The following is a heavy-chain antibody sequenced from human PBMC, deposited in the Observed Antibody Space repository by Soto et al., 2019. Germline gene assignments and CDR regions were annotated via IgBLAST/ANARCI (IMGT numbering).Heavy chain of an antibody. D-gene: IGHD1-26*01. J-gene: IGHJ6*02. CDR2: INPSGGST. V-gene: IGHV1-46*01. CDR3: ARSQVGRPLDV. Sequence: ASVKVSCKASRYTFTNFYIHWLRQAPGQWLEWMGIINPSGGSTTYPQKFQGRVTMTRDTSTSTVRMELITLRSEDTAVYYCARSQVGRPLDVWGPGTTVTVSS. CDR1: RYTFTNFY.